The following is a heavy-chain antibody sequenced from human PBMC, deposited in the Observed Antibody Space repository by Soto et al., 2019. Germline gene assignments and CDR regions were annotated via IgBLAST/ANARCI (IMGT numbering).Heavy chain of an antibody. Sequence: PSETLSLTCTVSGFSISSGGYYWSWIRPHQGQGLEWIGYIYYSGSTYYNPSLKSRVTISVDTSKNQFSLKLSSVTAADTAVYYCARTTMTNYDYYCYGMDVWGQGTTVTVSS. CDR3: ARTTMTNYDYYCYGMDV. CDR1: GFSISSGGYY. CDR2: IYYSGST. V-gene: IGHV4-31*03. J-gene: IGHJ6*02. D-gene: IGHD4-17*01.